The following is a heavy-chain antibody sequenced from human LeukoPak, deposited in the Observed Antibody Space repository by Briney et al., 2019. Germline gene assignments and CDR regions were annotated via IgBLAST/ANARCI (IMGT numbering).Heavy chain of an antibody. CDR1: GGSFSGYY. D-gene: IGHD5-18*01. Sequence: SETLSLTCAVYGGSFSGYYWSWIRQPPGKGLEWIGEINHSGSTNYNPSLKSRVTISVDTSKNQFSLKLSSVTAADTAVYYCATRLGYGSYYYYMDVWGKGTTVTISS. V-gene: IGHV4-34*01. CDR2: INHSGST. CDR3: ATRLGYGSYYYYMDV. J-gene: IGHJ6*03.